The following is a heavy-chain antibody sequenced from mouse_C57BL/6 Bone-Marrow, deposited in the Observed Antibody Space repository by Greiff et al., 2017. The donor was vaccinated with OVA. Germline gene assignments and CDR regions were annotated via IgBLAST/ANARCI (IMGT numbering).Heavy chain of an antibody. CDR1: GFTFSSYG. D-gene: IGHD4-1*01. CDR2: ISSGGSYT. J-gene: IGHJ2*01. Sequence: EVKLMESGGDLVKPGGSLKLSCAASGFTFSSYGMSWVRQTPDKRLEWVATISSGGSYTYYPDSVKGRFTISRDNAKNTLYLQMSSLKSEDTAMYYCARPRTGTLLDYWGQGTTLTVSS. CDR3: ARPRTGTLLDY. V-gene: IGHV5-6*01.